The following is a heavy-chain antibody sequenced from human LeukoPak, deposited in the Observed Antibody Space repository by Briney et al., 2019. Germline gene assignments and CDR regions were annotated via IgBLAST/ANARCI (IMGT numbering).Heavy chain of an antibody. Sequence: GGSLRLSCAASGFTFNNYAMGWVRRAPGKGLEWVSAISGSGGSTYYANSVKGRFTISRDNSKNTLYLQMDSLRAEDTAVYYCARNAYGAQTPSDVWGQGTTVTVSS. CDR1: GFTFNNYA. D-gene: IGHD4-17*01. CDR2: ISGSGGST. J-gene: IGHJ6*02. V-gene: IGHV3-23*01. CDR3: ARNAYGAQTPSDV.